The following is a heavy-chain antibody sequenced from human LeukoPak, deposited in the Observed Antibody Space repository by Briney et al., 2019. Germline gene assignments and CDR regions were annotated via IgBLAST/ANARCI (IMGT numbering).Heavy chain of an antibody. V-gene: IGHV3-48*03. J-gene: IGHJ4*02. CDR3: ARDHVVRGVYFDY. CDR1: GFTFSSYE. D-gene: IGHD3-10*01. Sequence: GGSLRLSCAASGFTFSSYEMDWVRQAPGKGLEWVSYISSSGTSIYYADSVKGRFTMSRDTAKNSLYLQMNSLRAEDTAVYYCARDHVVRGVYFDYWGQGTLVTVSS. CDR2: ISSSGTSI.